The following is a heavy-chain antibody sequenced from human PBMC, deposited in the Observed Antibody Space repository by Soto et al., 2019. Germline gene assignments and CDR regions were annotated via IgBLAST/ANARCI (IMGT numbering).Heavy chain of an antibody. Sequence: QVLVVQSGAEVKKPGSSVKVSCQAAGGSFSSYMVGWVRQAPGQGLDYMGGIMPVFGTPTYTEKFQGRVTITADESTGTAYLELTSLKSDDTAVYYCARGVTANYMGGDAFAIWGQGTLVAVSS. V-gene: IGHV1-69*01. CDR2: IMPVFGTP. J-gene: IGHJ3*02. D-gene: IGHD4-4*01. CDR1: GGSFSSYM. CDR3: ARGVTANYMGGDAFAI.